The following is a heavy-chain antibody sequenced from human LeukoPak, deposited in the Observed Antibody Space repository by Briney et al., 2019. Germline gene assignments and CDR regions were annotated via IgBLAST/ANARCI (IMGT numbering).Heavy chain of an antibody. CDR1: GFTFGDYA. CDR3: AKERLWGSYRTNGIDY. D-gene: IGHD3-16*02. CDR2: ISGDGGST. J-gene: IGHJ4*02. V-gene: IGHV3-43*02. Sequence: PGGSLGLSCAASGFTFGDYAMHWVRQAPGKGLGWVSLISGDGGSTYYADSVKGRFTISRDNSKNSLYLQMNSLRTEDTALYYCAKERLWGSYRTNGIDYWGQGTLVTVSS.